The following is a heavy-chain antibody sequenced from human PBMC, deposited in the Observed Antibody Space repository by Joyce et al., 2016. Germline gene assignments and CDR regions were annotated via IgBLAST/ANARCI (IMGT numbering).Heavy chain of an antibody. CDR1: GFTFSKYN. V-gene: IGHV3-48*04. Sequence: EAQLVESGGGLVQPGGSLRLSCAASGFTFSKYNMNWFRQALGKGLEWLSHITISGTTIFYADSVKGRFTISRDNANNFLFLQMNSLRAEDTAVYYCARSLDSSYYFYGLDVWGQGTTVTVSS. CDR2: ITISGTTI. CDR3: ARSLDSSYYFYGLDV. J-gene: IGHJ6*02. D-gene: IGHD2-21*01.